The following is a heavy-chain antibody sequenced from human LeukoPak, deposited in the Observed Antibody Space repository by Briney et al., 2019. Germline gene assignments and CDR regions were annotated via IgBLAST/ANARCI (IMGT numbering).Heavy chain of an antibody. V-gene: IGHV1-2*02. D-gene: IGHD5-18*01. CDR1: GYTFTGYY. J-gene: IGHJ1*01. CDR2: INPNSGGT. Sequence: ASVKASCKASGYTFTGYYIHWVRQAPGQGLEWMGWINPNSGGTNYAQKFQGRVTMTRDTSISTACMELSRLKSDDTAVYYCARGSFSADAPLVLDYFHHWGQGTLVTVSS. CDR3: ARGSFSADAPLVLDYFHH.